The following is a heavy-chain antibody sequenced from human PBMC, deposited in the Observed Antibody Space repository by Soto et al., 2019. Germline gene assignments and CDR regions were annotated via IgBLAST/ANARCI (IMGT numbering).Heavy chain of an antibody. Sequence: ASVKVSCKVSGYTLTELSMHWVRQAPGKGLEWMGGFDPEDGETIYAQKFQGRVTMTEDTSTDTAYMELSSLRSEDTAMYYCARHPDYYYGSGSYVIGMDVWGQGTTVTVSS. V-gene: IGHV1-24*01. CDR3: ARHPDYYYGSGSYVIGMDV. CDR2: FDPEDGET. D-gene: IGHD3-10*01. CDR1: GYTLTELS. J-gene: IGHJ6*02.